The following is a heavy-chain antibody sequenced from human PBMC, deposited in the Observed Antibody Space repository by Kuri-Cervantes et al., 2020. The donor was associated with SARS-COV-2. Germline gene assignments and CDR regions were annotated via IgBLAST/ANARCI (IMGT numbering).Heavy chain of an antibody. J-gene: IGHJ6*02. CDR3: ARARWGSGWTYYYYGMDV. CDR1: GGSISSYY. CDR2: INHSGST. Sequence: ESLKISCTVSGGSISSYYWSWIRQPPGKGLEWIGEINHSGSTNYNPSLKSRVTISVDTSKNQFSLKLSSVTAADTAVYYCARARWGSGWTYYYYGMDVWGQGTTVTVSS. V-gene: IGHV4-34*01. D-gene: IGHD6-19*01.